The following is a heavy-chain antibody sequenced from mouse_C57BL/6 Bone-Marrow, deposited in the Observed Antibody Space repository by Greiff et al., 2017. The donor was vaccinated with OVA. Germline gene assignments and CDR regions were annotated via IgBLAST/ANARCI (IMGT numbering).Heavy chain of an antibody. V-gene: IGHV5-6*01. J-gene: IGHJ2*01. CDR1: GFTFSSYG. CDR2: ISSGGSYT. CDR3: ARQVLLRYYFDY. D-gene: IGHD1-1*01. Sequence: EVKLVESGGDLVKPGGSLKLSCAASGFTFSSYGMSWVRQTPDKRLEWVATISSGGSYTYYPDSVKGRFTISRDNAKNTLYLQMSSLKSEDTAMYYCARQVLLRYYFDYWGQGTTLTVSS.